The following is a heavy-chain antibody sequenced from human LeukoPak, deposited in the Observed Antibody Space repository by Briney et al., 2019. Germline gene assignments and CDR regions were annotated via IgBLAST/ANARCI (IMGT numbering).Heavy chain of an antibody. Sequence: SETLSLTCTVSGGSISSYYRSWIRQPPGKGLEWIGYIYYSGSTNYNPSLKSRVTISVDTSKNQFSLKLSSVTAADTAVYYCARATAPPIPAAIDYWGQGTLVTVSS. J-gene: IGHJ4*02. CDR3: ARATAPPIPAAIDY. V-gene: IGHV4-59*01. CDR2: IYYSGST. CDR1: GGSISSYY. D-gene: IGHD2-2*02.